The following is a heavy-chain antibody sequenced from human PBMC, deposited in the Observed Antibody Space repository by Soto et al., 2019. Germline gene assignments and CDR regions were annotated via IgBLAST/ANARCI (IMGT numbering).Heavy chain of an antibody. CDR2: INHSGST. D-gene: IGHD2-15*01. J-gene: IGHJ5*02. CDR1: GGSFSGYY. CDR3: ARCVLVASNWFDP. V-gene: IGHV4-34*01. Sequence: QVQLQQWGAGLLKPSETLSLTCAVYGGSFSGYYWSWIRQPPGKGLEWIGEINHSGSTNYNPSLKSRVTIAVDTSKNQFSLKLSSVTAADTAVYYCARCVLVASNWFDPWGQGTLVTVSS.